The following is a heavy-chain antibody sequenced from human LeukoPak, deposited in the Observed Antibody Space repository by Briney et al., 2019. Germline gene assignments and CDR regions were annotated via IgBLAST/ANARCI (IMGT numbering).Heavy chain of an antibody. Sequence: GESLKISCKGSGYSFTSYWIGWVRQMPGKGLGWMGIIYPGDSDTRYSPSFQGQVTISADKSISTAYLQWSSLKASDTAMYYCARHAKEYSSGWPNYYYYGMDVWGQGTTVTVSS. CDR1: GYSFTSYW. V-gene: IGHV5-51*01. J-gene: IGHJ6*02. CDR2: IYPGDSDT. D-gene: IGHD6-19*01. CDR3: ARHAKEYSSGWPNYYYYGMDV.